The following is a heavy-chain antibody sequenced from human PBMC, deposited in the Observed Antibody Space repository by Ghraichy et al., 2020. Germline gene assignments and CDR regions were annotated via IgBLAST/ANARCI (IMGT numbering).Heavy chain of an antibody. CDR3: ARDELRAFDI. CDR2: ISSSSSTI. Sequence: GESLNISCAASGFTFSSYSMNWVRQAPGKGLEWVSYISSSSSTIYYADSVKGRFTISRDNAKNSLYLQMNSLRDEDTAVYYCARDELRAFDIWGPGTMVTVAP. CDR1: GFTFSSYS. V-gene: IGHV3-48*02. J-gene: IGHJ3*02. D-gene: IGHD1-7*01.